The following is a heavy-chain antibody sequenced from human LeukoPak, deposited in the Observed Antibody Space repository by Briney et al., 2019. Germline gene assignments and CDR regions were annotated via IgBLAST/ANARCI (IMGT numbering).Heavy chain of an antibody. Sequence: GGSLRLSCAASGFTFSTYGMHWVRQAPGKGLEWVAVIWYDGSYKNYADSVKGRFTISRDNAKNSLYLQMNSLRAEDTAVYYCARARYGDYYFDYWGQGTLVTVSS. CDR2: IWYDGSYK. CDR3: ARARYGDYYFDY. CDR1: GFTFSTYG. V-gene: IGHV3-33*01. D-gene: IGHD4-17*01. J-gene: IGHJ4*02.